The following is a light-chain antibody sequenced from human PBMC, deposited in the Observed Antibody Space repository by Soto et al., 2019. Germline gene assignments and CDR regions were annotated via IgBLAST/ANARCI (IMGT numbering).Light chain of an antibody. CDR2: AAS. CDR1: QDIGGW. J-gene: IGKJ4*01. CDR3: QQANSFPRT. V-gene: IGKV1-12*01. Sequence: DIQMTPSPSSVSASVGDRVTITCRASQDIGGWLAWYQQRPGKAPKLLIYAASSLQSGVPSTFNGSGSVTEFTLTISSLQTEDFATYYCQQANSFPRTFGGATQVEIK.